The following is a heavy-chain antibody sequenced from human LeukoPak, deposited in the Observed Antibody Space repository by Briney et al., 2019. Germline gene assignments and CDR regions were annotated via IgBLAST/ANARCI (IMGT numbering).Heavy chain of an antibody. CDR3: AKDVHNLVGGMSY. Sequence: GGSLRLSCAASGFPFNNAWMSWVRQAPGKRLEWVSTIDGSGGNTHYSHPVKGRFTISRDNSKNTLYLQMNSLRAEDTAVYYCAKDVHNLVGGMSYWGQGALVTVSP. CDR2: IDGSGGNT. J-gene: IGHJ4*02. D-gene: IGHD2-21*01. CDR1: GFPFNNAW. V-gene: IGHV3-23*01.